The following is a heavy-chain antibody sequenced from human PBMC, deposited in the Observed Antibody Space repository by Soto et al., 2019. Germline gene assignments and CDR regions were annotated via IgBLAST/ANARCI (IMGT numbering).Heavy chain of an antibody. CDR2: ISGYNGQT. V-gene: IGHV1-18*01. D-gene: IGHD1-1*01. Sequence: QGQLVQSAPEVRKPGASVKVSCKASGYPFSTYGISWVRQAPGQGLEWMGWISGYNGQTNYAQKFRGRVTSTTDTSATTAYRELRSLRSDDTATYFCARDGRKELWVEGLNAMDVWGQGTTVTVSS. CDR1: GYPFSTYG. CDR3: ARDGRKELWVEGLNAMDV. J-gene: IGHJ6*02.